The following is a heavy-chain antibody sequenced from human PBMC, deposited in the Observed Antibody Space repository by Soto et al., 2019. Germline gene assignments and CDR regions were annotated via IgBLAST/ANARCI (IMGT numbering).Heavy chain of an antibody. J-gene: IGHJ4*01. CDR1: GYTFSNYG. Sequence: GVSVKVSCKASGYTFSNYGINWVRQAPGQGLEWLGWVSAYNGERRYAQRVQARVIMTTDTSTTTAYMELRSLRSDDTAVYYCSRGTSIPASGDYWGQGTLVTVSS. V-gene: IGHV1-18*01. D-gene: IGHD6-6*01. CDR3: SRGTSIPASGDY. CDR2: VSAYNGER.